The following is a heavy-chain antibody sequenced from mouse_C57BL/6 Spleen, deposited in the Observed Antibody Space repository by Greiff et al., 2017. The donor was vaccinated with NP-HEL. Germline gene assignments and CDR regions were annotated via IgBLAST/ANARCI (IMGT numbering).Heavy chain of an antibody. CDR2: ISSGGSYT. J-gene: IGHJ2*01. V-gene: IGHV5-6*01. D-gene: IGHD2-3*01. CDR3: ARHGDGYYAFDY. Sequence: EVQLVESGGDLVKPGGSLKLSCAASGFTFSSYGMSWVRQTPDKRLEWVATISSGGSYTYYPDSVKGRFTISRDNAKNTLYLQMSSLKSEDTAMYYCARHGDGYYAFDYWGQGTTLTVSS. CDR1: GFTFSSYG.